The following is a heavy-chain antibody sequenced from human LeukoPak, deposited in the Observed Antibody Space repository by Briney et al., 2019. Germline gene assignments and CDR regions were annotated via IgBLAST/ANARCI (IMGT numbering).Heavy chain of an antibody. V-gene: IGHV1-18*01. Sequence: ASVKVSCKASGYTFTSYGISWVRQAPGQGLEWMGWISAYNGNTNYAQKLQGRVTMTTDTSTSTAYMELRSLRSDDTAVYYCARRSQRFLEWLPHFDCWGQGTLVTVSS. CDR1: GYTFTSYG. CDR3: ARRSQRFLEWLPHFDC. CDR2: ISAYNGNT. D-gene: IGHD3-3*01. J-gene: IGHJ4*02.